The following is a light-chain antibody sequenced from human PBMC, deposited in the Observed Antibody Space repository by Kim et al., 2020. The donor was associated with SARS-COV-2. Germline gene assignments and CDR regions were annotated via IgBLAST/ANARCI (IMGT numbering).Light chain of an antibody. CDR3: QQSSNNPWT. CDR2: AAS. V-gene: IGKV1-39*01. Sequence: ASVGDRITITCRASQPISKFLNWYQQKPGKAPELLIYAASILHVGVPSRFSGSASGTDFTLAISSLQPEDSATYYCQQSSNNPWTFGQGTKVDIK. J-gene: IGKJ1*01. CDR1: QPISKF.